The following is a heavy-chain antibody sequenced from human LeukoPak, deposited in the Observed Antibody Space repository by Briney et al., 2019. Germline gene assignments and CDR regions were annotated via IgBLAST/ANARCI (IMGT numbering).Heavy chain of an antibody. Sequence: GGSLRLSCAGSEFTFSSFGMNWVRQAPGKGLEWVSYISSSGSTIYYADSVKGRFTISRDNAKNSLYLQMNSLRAEDTAVYYCAELGITMIGGVWGKGTTVTISS. J-gene: IGHJ6*04. V-gene: IGHV3-48*04. CDR1: EFTFSSFG. D-gene: IGHD3-10*02. CDR2: ISSSGSTI. CDR3: AELGITMIGGV.